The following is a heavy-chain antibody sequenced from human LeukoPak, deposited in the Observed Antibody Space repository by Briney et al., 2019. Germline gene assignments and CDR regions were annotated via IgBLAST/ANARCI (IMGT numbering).Heavy chain of an antibody. D-gene: IGHD5-18*01. J-gene: IGHJ4*02. CDR2: ISYDGSNK. CDR3: AKEGVEYSYGYYFDY. V-gene: IGHV3-30*18. CDR1: GFTFSSYG. Sequence: PGGSLRLSCAASGFTFSSYGMHWVRQAPGKGLEWVAVISYDGSNKYYADSVKGRFTISRDNSKNTLYLQMNSLRAGDTAVYYCAKEGVEYSYGYYFDYWGQGTLVTVSS.